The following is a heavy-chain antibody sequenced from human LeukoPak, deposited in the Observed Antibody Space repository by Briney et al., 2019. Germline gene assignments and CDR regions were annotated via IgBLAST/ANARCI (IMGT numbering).Heavy chain of an antibody. J-gene: IGHJ4*02. CDR1: GGSISSSSYY. Sequence: SETLSLTCTVSGGSISSSSYYWGWIRQPPGKGLEWIGSIYYSGSTYYNPSLKSRDTISVDTSKNQFSLKLSSVTAADTAVYYCARRDGYNPLLDYWGQGTLVTVSS. CDR2: IYYSGST. CDR3: ARRDGYNPLLDY. V-gene: IGHV4-39*01. D-gene: IGHD5-24*01.